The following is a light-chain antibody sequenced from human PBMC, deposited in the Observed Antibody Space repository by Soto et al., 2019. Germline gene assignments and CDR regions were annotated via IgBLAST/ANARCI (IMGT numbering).Light chain of an antibody. Sequence: DIQMTQSPSTLSASVGDRVTITCRASQSINSWLAWYQQKPGKAPRFLMYQASSLESDVPSRFSGSGSGTEFTLTISNLQPDDFATYYCQQYKSYSTFGQGTKLE. CDR1: QSINSW. V-gene: IGKV1-5*03. CDR2: QAS. J-gene: IGKJ2*01. CDR3: QQYKSYST.